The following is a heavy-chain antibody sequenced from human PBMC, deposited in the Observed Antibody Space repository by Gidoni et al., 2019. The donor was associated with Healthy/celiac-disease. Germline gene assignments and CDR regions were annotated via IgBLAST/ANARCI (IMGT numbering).Heavy chain of an antibody. D-gene: IGHD3-10*01. V-gene: IGHV4-59*01. Sequence: QVQLQESGPGLVKPSETLSLTCTVPGGSISSYYWSWIRKPPGKGLEWIGYIYYSGSTNYNPSLKSRVTISVDTSKNQFSLKLSSVTAADTAVYYCAREAYYYGSGHQLDVWGQGTTVTVSS. CDR2: IYYSGST. CDR3: AREAYYYGSGHQLDV. CDR1: GGSISSYY. J-gene: IGHJ6*02.